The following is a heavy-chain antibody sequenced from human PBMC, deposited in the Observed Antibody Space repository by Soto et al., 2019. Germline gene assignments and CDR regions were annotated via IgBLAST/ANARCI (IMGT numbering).Heavy chain of an antibody. Sequence: GGSLILSCAASGFTFSNAWMNWVRQAPGKGLEWVGRIKSKTDGGTTDYAAPVKGRFTISRDDSKNTLYLQMNSLRTEDTAVYYCTTDGYSGYDPPYYYYYGMDVWGQGTTVTVSS. CDR2: IKSKTDGGTT. D-gene: IGHD5-12*01. J-gene: IGHJ6*02. CDR1: GFTFSNAW. V-gene: IGHV3-15*07. CDR3: TTDGYSGYDPPYYYYYGMDV.